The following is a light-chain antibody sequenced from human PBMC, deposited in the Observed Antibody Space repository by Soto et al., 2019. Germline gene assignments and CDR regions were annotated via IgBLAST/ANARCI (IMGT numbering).Light chain of an antibody. CDR1: SSDVGGYNY. CDR2: EVS. V-gene: IGLV2-8*01. Sequence: QSALTQPPSASGSPGQSVTISCTGTSSDVGGYNYVSWYQQHPGKAPKLMIYEVSKRPSGVPDRFSGSKSGNTASLTVSGLQAEDEADYYCSSYAGSNIYVVFGGGTKL. CDR3: SSYAGSNIYVV. J-gene: IGLJ2*01.